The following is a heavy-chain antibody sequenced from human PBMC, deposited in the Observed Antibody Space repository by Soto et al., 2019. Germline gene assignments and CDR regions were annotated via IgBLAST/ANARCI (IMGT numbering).Heavy chain of an antibody. CDR1: GYTFTSYG. J-gene: IGHJ6*02. Sequence: RASVKVSCKASGYTFTSYGISWVRQAPGQGLEWMGWISAYNGNTNYAQKLQGRVTMTTDTSTSTAYMELRSLRSDDTAVYYCALPRRFYYYGMDVWGQGTTVTVYS. V-gene: IGHV1-18*01. CDR2: ISAYNGNT. CDR3: ALPRRFYYYGMDV.